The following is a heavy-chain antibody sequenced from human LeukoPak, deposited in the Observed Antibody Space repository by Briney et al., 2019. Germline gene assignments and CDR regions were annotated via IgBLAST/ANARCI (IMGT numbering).Heavy chain of an antibody. D-gene: IGHD4-17*01. J-gene: IGHJ3*02. CDR2: IYYSGST. V-gene: IGHV4-59*01. Sequence: PPETLSLTCTVSGGSISSYYWSWIRQPPGKGLEWIGYIYYSGSTTSNPSPKSRVTISVDTSKNEFSLKLSSVTAADTAVYYCARDLTVAFDIWGQGTMVTVSS. CDR1: GGSISSYY. CDR3: ARDLTVAFDI.